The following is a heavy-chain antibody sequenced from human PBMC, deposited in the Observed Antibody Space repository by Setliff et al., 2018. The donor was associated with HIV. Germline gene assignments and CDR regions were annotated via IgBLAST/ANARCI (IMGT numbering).Heavy chain of an antibody. CDR1: DDSLSRSDSY. J-gene: IGHJ5*02. V-gene: IGHV4-39*01. Sequence: PSETLSLTCTVTDDSLSRSDSYWAWIRQPPEKGLEWVASIYDTGDTHYNPSLKSRVTISRDMSKNQFSLKLGSVTAADTAVYYCARYTSKVDWFDPWGQGTLVTVSS. D-gene: IGHD2-2*02. CDR3: ARYTSKVDWFDP. CDR2: IYDTGDT.